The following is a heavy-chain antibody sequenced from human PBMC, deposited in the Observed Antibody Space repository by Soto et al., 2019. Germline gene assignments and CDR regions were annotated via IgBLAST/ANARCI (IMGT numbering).Heavy chain of an antibody. CDR1: GLTFSSYA. Sequence: GGSVRLSXAASGLTFSSYAMSGVRQAPGKGLEWVPAISGSGGSTYYADSVKGRFTISRDNSKNTLYLQMNSLRAEDTAVYYCARKTYYYDSSGYYPCDWGQGTLVTVSS. V-gene: IGHV3-23*01. CDR2: ISGSGGST. CDR3: ARKTYYYDSSGYYPCD. J-gene: IGHJ4*02. D-gene: IGHD3-22*01.